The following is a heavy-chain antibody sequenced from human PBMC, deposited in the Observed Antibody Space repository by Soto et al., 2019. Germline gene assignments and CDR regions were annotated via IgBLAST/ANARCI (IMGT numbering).Heavy chain of an antibody. CDR3: ARDRRTLYGMDV. V-gene: IGHV3-66*01. J-gene: IGHJ6*02. CDR1: GFTVSSNY. Sequence: EVQLVESGGGLVQPGGSLRLSCAASGFTVSSNYMSWVRQAPGKGLEWVSVIYSGGSTYYADSVKGRFTISRENSKNTMYLPMNSLRSEDTAVYYCARDRRTLYGMDVWGQGTTVTVSS. CDR2: IYSGGST.